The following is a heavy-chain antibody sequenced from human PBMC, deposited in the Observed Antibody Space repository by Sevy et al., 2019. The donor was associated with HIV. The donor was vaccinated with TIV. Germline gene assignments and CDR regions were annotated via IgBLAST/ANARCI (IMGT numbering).Heavy chain of an antibody. CDR2: IYTGGST. D-gene: IGHD2-8*02. J-gene: IGHJ2*01. CDR3: ARDHGGVQDWYFDL. V-gene: IGHV3-53*01. Sequence: GGSLRLSCAASGFDVSNNYMSWVRQAPGKGLEWVSVIYTGGSTYYADSVTGRFTMSRDTSKNKVYLQMDSLSAEDTAVYYCARDHGGVQDWYFDLWGRGTLVTVSS. CDR1: GFDVSNNY.